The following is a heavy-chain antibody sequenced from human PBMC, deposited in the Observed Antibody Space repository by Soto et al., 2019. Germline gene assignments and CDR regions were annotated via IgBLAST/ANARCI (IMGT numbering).Heavy chain of an antibody. CDR1: GGTFSSYA. V-gene: IGHV1-69*12. CDR2: IIPIFGTA. J-gene: IGHJ6*02. CDR3: ASHPPHPPEYYYYYGMDV. Sequence: QVQLVQSGAEVKKPGSSVKVSCKASGGTFSSYAISWVRQAPGQGLEWMGGIIPIFGTADYAQKFQGRVTITADDSTSTEYIEPSSLGYEDTAVYYCASHPPHPPEYYYYYGMDVWGQGTTVTVSS.